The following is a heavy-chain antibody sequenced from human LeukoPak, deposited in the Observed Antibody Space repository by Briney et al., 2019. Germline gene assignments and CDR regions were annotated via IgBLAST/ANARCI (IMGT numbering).Heavy chain of an antibody. V-gene: IGHV3-49*04. CDR2: IRSKAYGGTT. D-gene: IGHD1-26*01. CDR1: GFTFGDYA. Sequence: PGRSLRLSCTASGFTFGDYAMSWVRQAPGKGLEWVGFIRSKAYGGTTEYAASVKGRFTISRDDSKSIAYLQMNSLKTEDTAVYCCTREVGAPDYWGQGTLVTVSS. CDR3: TREVGAPDY. J-gene: IGHJ4*02.